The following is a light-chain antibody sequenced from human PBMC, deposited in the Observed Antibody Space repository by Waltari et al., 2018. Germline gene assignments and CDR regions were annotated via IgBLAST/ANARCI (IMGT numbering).Light chain of an antibody. J-gene: IGLJ1*01. CDR3: ASWDDSHYV. Sequence: QSVLTQPPSASGTPGQRVSISCSGRYSNLGSTYLYWYQQLPGTAPKLLIYRNDQRPSGVPDRFSGSKYGTTAFLAISELRSEDEAVYYCASWDDSHYVFGGGTKVTVL. CDR1: YSNLGSTY. V-gene: IGLV1-47*01. CDR2: RND.